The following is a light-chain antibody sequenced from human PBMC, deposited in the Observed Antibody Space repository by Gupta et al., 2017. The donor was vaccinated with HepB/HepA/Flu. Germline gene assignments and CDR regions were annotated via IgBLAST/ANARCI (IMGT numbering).Light chain of an antibody. Sequence: IVMTQSPATLSVFPGEGAILSCRASQNIKKNLAWYQQIPGQAPRLLIYASSTRATGIPPRFVGSGSGTEFTLTISSLQSDDSAVYYCQQYHQWPPLTFGGGTKVEI. V-gene: IGKV3-15*01. CDR2: ASS. J-gene: IGKJ4*01. CDR1: QNIKKN. CDR3: QQYHQWPPLT.